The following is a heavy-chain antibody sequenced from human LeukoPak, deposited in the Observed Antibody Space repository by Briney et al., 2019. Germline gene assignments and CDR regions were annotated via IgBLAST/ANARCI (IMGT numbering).Heavy chain of an antibody. D-gene: IGHD1-26*01. Sequence: SETLSLTCTVSGGSISSYYWSWIRQPSGKGLEWIGRIYTSGSTNYNPALKSRVTMSVDTSKDQFSLKLSSVTAADTAVYYCARAVPSGSPYYMDVWGKGTTVTASS. J-gene: IGHJ6*03. CDR1: GGSISSYY. CDR2: IYTSGST. V-gene: IGHV4-4*07. CDR3: ARAVPSGSPYYMDV.